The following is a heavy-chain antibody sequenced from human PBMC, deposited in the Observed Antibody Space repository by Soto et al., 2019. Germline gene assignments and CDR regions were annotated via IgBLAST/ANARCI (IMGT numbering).Heavy chain of an antibody. V-gene: IGHV3-15*01. CDR2: IKSKTDGGTT. Sequence: EVSLSLSCPASGFTSSNAWMSWVRQAPGKGLEWVGRIKSKTDGGTTDYAAPVKGRFTISRDDSKNTLYLQMNSLKAEDTAVYYCTTLGDGQDAFDIWGQGTMVTVSS. J-gene: IGHJ3*02. CDR1: GFTSSNAW. CDR3: TTLGDGQDAFDI.